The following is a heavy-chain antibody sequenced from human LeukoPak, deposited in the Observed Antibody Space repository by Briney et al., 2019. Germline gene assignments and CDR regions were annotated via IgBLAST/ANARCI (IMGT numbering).Heavy chain of an antibody. CDR3: ARDRGYCISTSCYRFWFDP. CDR2: IYTSGST. CDR1: GGSFSSYY. J-gene: IGHJ5*02. V-gene: IGHV4-4*07. Sequence: SSETLSLTCTVSGGSFSSYYWNWIRQTAGKGLEWIGRIYTSGSTNYNPSLKSRVTMSIDTSKNQFSLKLSSVTAADTAVYYCARDRGYCISTSCYRFWFDPWGQGTLVTVSS. D-gene: IGHD2-2*01.